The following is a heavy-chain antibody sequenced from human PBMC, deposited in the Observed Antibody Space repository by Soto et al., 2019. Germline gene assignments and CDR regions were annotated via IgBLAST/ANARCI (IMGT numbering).Heavy chain of an antibody. Sequence: SETLSLTCTVSGGSISSSSYYWGWIRQPPGKGLEWIGSIYYSGSTYYNPSLKSRVTISVDTSKNQFSLKLSSVTAADTAVYYCARTGYDSSGSGGYPYAFDIWGQGTMVTVSS. J-gene: IGHJ3*02. CDR1: GGSISSSSYY. CDR2: IYYSGST. D-gene: IGHD3-22*01. V-gene: IGHV4-39*01. CDR3: ARTGYDSSGSGGYPYAFDI.